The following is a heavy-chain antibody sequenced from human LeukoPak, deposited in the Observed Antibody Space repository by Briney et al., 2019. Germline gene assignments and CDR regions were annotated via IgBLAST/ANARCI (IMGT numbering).Heavy chain of an antibody. CDR2: IYYSGST. D-gene: IGHD2-2*01. CDR3: ARQLGYCSSTSCYADKVDY. J-gene: IGHJ4*02. Sequence: PSETLSLTCTVSGCSISSSSYYWGWIRQPPGKGLEWIGSIYYSGSTYYNPSLKSRVTISVDTSKNQFSLKLSSVTAADTAVYYCARQLGYCSSTSCYADKVDYWGQGTLVTVSS. V-gene: IGHV4-39*01. CDR1: GCSISSSSYY.